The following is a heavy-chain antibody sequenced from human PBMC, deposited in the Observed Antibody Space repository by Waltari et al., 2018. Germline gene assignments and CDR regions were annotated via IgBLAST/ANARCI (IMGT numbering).Heavy chain of an antibody. Sequence: QVQLVESGGGVVQPGRSLRLSCAASGFTFSSYGMHWFRQAPGKGLEWVAVISYDGSNKYYADSVKGRFTISRDNSKNTLYLQMNSLRAEDTAVYYCAKKGGFEAGYYFDYWGQGTLVTVSS. J-gene: IGHJ4*02. CDR3: AKKGGFEAGYYFDY. CDR1: GFTFSSYG. V-gene: IGHV3-30*18. D-gene: IGHD3-9*01. CDR2: ISYDGSNK.